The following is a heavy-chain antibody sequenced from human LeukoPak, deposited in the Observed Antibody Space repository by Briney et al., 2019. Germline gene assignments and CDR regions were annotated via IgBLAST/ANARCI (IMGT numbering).Heavy chain of an antibody. V-gene: IGHV3-21*01. CDR1: GFTFSSYE. CDR3: ANSGSYDGVDY. Sequence: PGGSLRLSCAASGFTFSSYEMNWVRQAPGKGLEWVSSISSSSSYIYYADSVKGRFTISRDNAKNSLYLQMNSLRAEDTAVYYCANSGSYDGVDYWGQGTLVTVSS. D-gene: IGHD1-26*01. CDR2: ISSSSSYI. J-gene: IGHJ4*02.